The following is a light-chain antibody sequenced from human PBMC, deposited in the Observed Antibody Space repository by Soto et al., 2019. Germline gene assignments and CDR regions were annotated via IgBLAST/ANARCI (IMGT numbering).Light chain of an antibody. J-gene: IGKJ1*01. CDR1: QIISSS. CDR2: DVF. V-gene: IGKV1-5*02. Sequence: IKLTQSPATMYTSVGDRVNIICRSSQIISSSLAWYQQKPGKAPKLLIYDVFNLESGVPSRFSGSGSGTEFTLTISSLQPDDFTTYYCQQYSRYPWTFGQGTKLEIK. CDR3: QQYSRYPWT.